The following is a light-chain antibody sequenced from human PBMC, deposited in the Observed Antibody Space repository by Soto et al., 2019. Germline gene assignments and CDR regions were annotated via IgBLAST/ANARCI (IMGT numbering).Light chain of an antibody. CDR3: QQYNNWSWT. J-gene: IGKJ1*01. CDR2: GAS. CDR1: QSVSSN. Sequence: EIVMTQSPAPLSVSPGERATLSCRASQSVSSNLAWYQQKPGQAPRLLIYGASTKATGIPARFSGSGSGTEFTLTISSLQYEDFAVYYCQQYNNWSWTFGQGTKVDIK. V-gene: IGKV3-15*01.